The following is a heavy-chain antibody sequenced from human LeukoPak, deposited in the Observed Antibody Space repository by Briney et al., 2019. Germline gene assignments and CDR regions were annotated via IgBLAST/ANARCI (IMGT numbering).Heavy chain of an antibody. CDR1: GYTFTGYY. J-gene: IGHJ4*02. CDR3: ARVYGSGSHGDY. CDR2: INPSGGST. Sequence: ASVKVSCKAPGYTFTGYYKHWVRQAPGQGLEWMGIINPSGGSTSYAQKFQGRVTMTRDTSTSTVYMELSSLRSEDTAVYYCARVYGSGSHGDYWGQGTLVTVSS. D-gene: IGHD3-10*01. V-gene: IGHV1-46*01.